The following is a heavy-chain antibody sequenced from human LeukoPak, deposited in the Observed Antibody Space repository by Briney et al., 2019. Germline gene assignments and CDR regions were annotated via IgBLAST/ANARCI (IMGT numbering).Heavy chain of an antibody. CDR1: GGSISSRNYY. V-gene: IGHV4-39*01. Sequence: PSETLSLTCSVSGGSISSRNYYWGWIRQPPGKGLEWIGSMYYSGSTYYNPSLKSRVTISVDTSKNQFSLKLSSVTAADTAVYYCARLDRYSSGWGDYWGQGTLVTVSS. CDR3: ARLDRYSSGWGDY. D-gene: IGHD6-19*01. CDR2: MYYSGST. J-gene: IGHJ4*02.